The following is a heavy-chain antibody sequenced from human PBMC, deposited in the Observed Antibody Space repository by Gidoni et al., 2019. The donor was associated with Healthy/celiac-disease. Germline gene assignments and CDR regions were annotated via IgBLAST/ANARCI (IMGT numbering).Heavy chain of an antibody. Sequence: EVQLVDSGGGFVQPGGSLRLSCAASGFTFSSYWMTWVRQAPGKGLEWVANINQDESERFYVASVKGRFTVSRDNAKNSLYLQMNSLRAEDTAVYYCASPGVDYWGQGTLVTVSS. J-gene: IGHJ4*02. CDR2: INQDESER. CDR1: GFTFSSYW. CDR3: ASPGVDY. D-gene: IGHD7-27*01. V-gene: IGHV3-7*01.